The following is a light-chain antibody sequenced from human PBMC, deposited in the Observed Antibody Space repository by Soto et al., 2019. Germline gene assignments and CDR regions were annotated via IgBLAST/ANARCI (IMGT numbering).Light chain of an antibody. V-gene: IGKV1-33*01. CDR2: DVS. Sequence: DIQMTQSPCSLDVSVGDRVTITCQASHDTTNSLNWYQQKPGKAPKLLIYDVSKLENGVPSKFSESGSGTDFTLTISSLQPEDIATYFCQQYDDLPITFGQGTRL. CDR3: QQYDDLPIT. J-gene: IGKJ5*01. CDR1: HDTTNS.